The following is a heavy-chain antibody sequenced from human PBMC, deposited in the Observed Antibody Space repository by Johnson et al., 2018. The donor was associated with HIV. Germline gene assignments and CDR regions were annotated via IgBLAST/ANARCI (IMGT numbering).Heavy chain of an antibody. V-gene: IGHV3-30*04. CDR3: ARGAVVGATNDAFDI. CDR2: ISYDGSNK. Sequence: QVQLVESGGGVVQPGRSLRVSCAASGFTFSSYAMHWVRQAPGKGLEWVAVISYDGSNKYYPDSVKGRFTISRDNSKNTLYLQMNSLRAEDTAVYYCARGAVVGATNDAFDIWGQGTMVTVSS. J-gene: IGHJ3*02. CDR1: GFTFSSYA. D-gene: IGHD1-26*01.